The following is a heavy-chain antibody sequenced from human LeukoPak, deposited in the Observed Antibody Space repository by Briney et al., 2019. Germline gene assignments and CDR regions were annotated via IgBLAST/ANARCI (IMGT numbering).Heavy chain of an antibody. V-gene: IGHV3-30*02. CDR1: GFTLSSCG. J-gene: IGHJ4*02. Sequence: PGGSLRLSCAVSGFTLSSCGMHWVRQARGKGLEWLAGISHGGGNKYYADSVKGRFTISRDNSKNTLDLQRNSLRAEDTALYYCAKETMVTLGSYFHYWGQGTQVTVSS. CDR2: ISHGGGNK. D-gene: IGHD4-23*01. CDR3: AKETMVTLGSYFHY.